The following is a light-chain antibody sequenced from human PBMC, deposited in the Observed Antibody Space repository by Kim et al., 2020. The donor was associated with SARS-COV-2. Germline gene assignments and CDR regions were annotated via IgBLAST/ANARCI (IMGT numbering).Light chain of an antibody. V-gene: IGLV2-8*01. CDR3: SSYAGSNNWV. J-gene: IGLJ3*02. Sequence: GKSVPISCTGPSSDVGGYNYVSWYQHHPGKAPKLMIYEVSKRPSGVPDRFSGSKSGNTASLTVSGLQAEDEADYYCSSYAGSNNWVFGGGTQLTVL. CDR2: EVS. CDR1: SSDVGGYNY.